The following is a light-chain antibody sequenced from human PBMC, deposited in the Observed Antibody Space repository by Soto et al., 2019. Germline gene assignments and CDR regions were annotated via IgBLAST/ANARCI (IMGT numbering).Light chain of an antibody. J-gene: IGLJ2*01. CDR2: EVS. CDR3: AAWDDRLSDLL. V-gene: IGLV2-14*01. Sequence: QSVLTQPASVSGSPGQSITISCTGTSGDIGSYNRVSWYQQHPGKAPKLMIYEVSNRPSGVSNRFSGSKSGNTASLTISGLQTEDEADYYCAAWDDRLSDLLFGGGTKVTVL. CDR1: SGDIGSYNR.